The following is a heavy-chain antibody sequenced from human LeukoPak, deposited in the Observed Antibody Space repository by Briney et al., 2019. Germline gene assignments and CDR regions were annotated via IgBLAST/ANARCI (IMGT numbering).Heavy chain of an antibody. CDR1: GGSFSGYY. D-gene: IGHD2-2*01. CDR3: ARVVPAAIRAFDI. CDR2: INHSGST. V-gene: IGHV4-34*01. J-gene: IGHJ3*02. Sequence: SETLSLTCAVYGGSFSGYYWSWNRQPPGKGLEWIGEINHSGSTNYNPSLKSRVTISVDTSKNQFSLKLSSVTAADTAVYYCARVVPAAIRAFDIWGQGTMVTVSS.